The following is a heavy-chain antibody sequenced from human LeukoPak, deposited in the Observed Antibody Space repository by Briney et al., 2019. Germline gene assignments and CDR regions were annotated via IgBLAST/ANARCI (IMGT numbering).Heavy chain of an antibody. D-gene: IGHD4-23*01. CDR1: GYTFTSYG. CDR3: ARDGTSDYGGNYYFDY. V-gene: IGHV1-18*01. CDR2: ISAYNGDT. J-gene: IGHJ4*02. Sequence: ASVKVSCKASGYTFTSYGISWVRQAPGQGLEWMGWISAYNGDTNYAQKLQGRVTMTTDTSTSTAYMELRSLRSDDTAVYYCARDGTSDYGGNYYFDYWGQGTLVTVSS.